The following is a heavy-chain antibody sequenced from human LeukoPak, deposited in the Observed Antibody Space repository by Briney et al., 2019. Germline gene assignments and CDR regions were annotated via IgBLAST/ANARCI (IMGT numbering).Heavy chain of an antibody. CDR2: IRSKAYGGTT. V-gene: IGHV3-49*04. J-gene: IGHJ4*02. Sequence: GGSLRLSCSASGFIFGDYAMSWVRQAPGKGLEWVGFIRSKAYGGTTEDAASVRGRFTISRDDSKSIAYLQMNSLQTEDTAMYYCTRVSGYCSTTVCRNTNFDYWGQGTLVTVSS. D-gene: IGHD2-2*01. CDR3: TRVSGYCSTTVCRNTNFDY. CDR1: GFIFGDYA.